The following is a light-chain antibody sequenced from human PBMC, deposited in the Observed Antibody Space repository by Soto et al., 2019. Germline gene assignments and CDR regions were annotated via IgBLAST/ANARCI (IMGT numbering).Light chain of an antibody. Sequence: DIQMTQSPSTLSASVGDRVTFTCRASQTISSWLAWYQQKPGKAPKLLIYKASTLENGFSSRFSGSGSGTEFSLTFSCLKRDYFASYYCQQRDSYLVSILGQVTKLEI. J-gene: IGKJ2*01. CDR2: KAS. CDR3: QQRDSYLVSI. CDR1: QTISSW. V-gene: IGKV1-5*03.